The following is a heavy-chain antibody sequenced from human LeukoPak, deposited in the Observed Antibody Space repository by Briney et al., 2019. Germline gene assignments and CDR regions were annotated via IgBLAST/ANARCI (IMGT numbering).Heavy chain of an antibody. V-gene: IGHV1-18*01. CDR1: GYTFSTYG. Sequence: ASVKVSCKASGYTFSTYGVSWMRQAPGQGLEWVGWVSGHNGNRNYAQKLQGRVTLTTDTSTNAAYMELRSLRSDDTAVYYCARDTSYDFWSDPTQLFDIWGQGTMITVSS. CDR3: ARDTSYDFWSDPTQLFDI. J-gene: IGHJ3*02. D-gene: IGHD3-3*01. CDR2: VSGHNGNR.